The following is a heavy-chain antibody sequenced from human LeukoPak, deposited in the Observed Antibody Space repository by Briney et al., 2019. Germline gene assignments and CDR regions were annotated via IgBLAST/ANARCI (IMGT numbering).Heavy chain of an antibody. CDR2: INPNSGCT. V-gene: IGHV1-2*02. CDR3: ARDRDYGSRIFDY. J-gene: IGHJ4*02. Sequence: ASVKVSCKPSGYTFTGYYMHWVRHAPGQGLEWMGWINPNSGCTNYAQKFQGRVTMTRDTSISTAYMELNRLRSDDTAVYYCARDRDYGSRIFDYWGQGTLVTVSS. CDR1: GYTFTGYY. D-gene: IGHD3-10*01.